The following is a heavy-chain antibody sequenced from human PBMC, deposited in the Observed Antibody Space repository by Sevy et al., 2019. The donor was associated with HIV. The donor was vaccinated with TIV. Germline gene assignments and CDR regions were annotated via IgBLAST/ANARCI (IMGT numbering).Heavy chain of an antibody. J-gene: IGHJ4*02. D-gene: IGHD3-10*01. CDR3: AKAYGSGSPPDY. CDR1: GFSFQYS. Sequence: GGSLRLSCRVSGFSFQYSMNWVRQAPGKGLEWVSSISGSGGSTYYADSVKGRFTISRDNSNKMVDLEMNRLRGEDTAVYYCAKAYGSGSPPDYWGQGILVTVSS. CDR2: ISGSGGST. V-gene: IGHV3-23*01.